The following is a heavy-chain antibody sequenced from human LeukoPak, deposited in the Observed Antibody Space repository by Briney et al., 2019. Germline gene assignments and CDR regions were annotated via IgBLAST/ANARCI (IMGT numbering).Heavy chain of an antibody. Sequence: GGSLRLSCEASGFIFEDYAMHWVRQVPGKGLEWVSVINSDGDTTNYGDSVKGRFSISRDNSKNTLYLQMNSLRAEDTAVYYCAKDWSWAAAGDYYFDYWGQGTLVTVSS. CDR3: AKDWSWAAAGDYYFDY. CDR1: GFIFEDYA. J-gene: IGHJ4*02. V-gene: IGHV3-43D*03. CDR2: INSDGDTT. D-gene: IGHD6-13*01.